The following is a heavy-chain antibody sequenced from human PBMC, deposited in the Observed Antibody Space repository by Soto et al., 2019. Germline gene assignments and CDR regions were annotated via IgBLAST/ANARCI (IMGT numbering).Heavy chain of an antibody. CDR2: ISSSSSYT. V-gene: IGHV3-11*06. CDR1: GFTFSDYY. D-gene: IGHD2-2*02. J-gene: IGHJ6*02. CDR3: ARDRENGQYQLLYWAYYYYGMDV. Sequence: GGSLRLSCAASGFTFSDYYMSWIRQAPGKGLEWVSYISSSSSYTNYADPVKGRFTISRDNAKNSLYLQMNSLRAEDTAVYYCARDRENGQYQLLYWAYYYYGMDVWGQGTTVTVSS.